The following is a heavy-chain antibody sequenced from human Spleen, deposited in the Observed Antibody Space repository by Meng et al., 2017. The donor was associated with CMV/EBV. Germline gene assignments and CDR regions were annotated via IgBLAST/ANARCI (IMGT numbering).Heavy chain of an antibody. CDR3: AKDMSDFWSGPFDY. Sequence: GESLKISCAASGFTFSTYAMHWVRQAPGKGLEWVAVISYDGTSIYYADSVKGRFTISRDNAKNSLYLQMNSLRAEDTALYYCAKDMSDFWSGPFDYWGQGTLVTVSS. V-gene: IGHV3-30-3*01. J-gene: IGHJ4*02. CDR1: GFTFSTYA. CDR2: ISYDGTSI. D-gene: IGHD3-3*01.